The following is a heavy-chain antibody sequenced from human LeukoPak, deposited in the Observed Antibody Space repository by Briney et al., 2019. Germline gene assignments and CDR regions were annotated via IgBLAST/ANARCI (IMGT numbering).Heavy chain of an antibody. J-gene: IGHJ6*04. CDR2: INGGGSGT. D-gene: IGHD2-2*01. CDR1: GFTFSRYW. Sequence: GGSLRLSCAASGFTFSRYWMHWVRQAPGKGVGWGSRINGGGSGTTYADSVRGGVTISREKGKNTLYLQINSLTAEDTAVYYCATRADIAVVPAALMDVWGKGTTVTASS. CDR3: ATRADIAVVPAALMDV. V-gene: IGHV3-74*01.